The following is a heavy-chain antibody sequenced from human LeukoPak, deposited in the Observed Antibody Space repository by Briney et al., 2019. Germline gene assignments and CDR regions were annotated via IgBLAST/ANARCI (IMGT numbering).Heavy chain of an antibody. CDR1: GYTFSNYA. J-gene: IGHJ4*02. V-gene: IGHV1-3*01. D-gene: IGHD6-13*01. Sequence: GASVKVSCKASGYTFSNYAIHWVRQAPGQRLEWMGWINAGNGNTKYSQKFQGRVTITRDTSASTAYMELSSLRSEDTAVYYCARYSSSWYGNYFVFWGQGTLVTVSS. CDR2: INAGNGNT. CDR3: ARYSSSWYGNYFVF.